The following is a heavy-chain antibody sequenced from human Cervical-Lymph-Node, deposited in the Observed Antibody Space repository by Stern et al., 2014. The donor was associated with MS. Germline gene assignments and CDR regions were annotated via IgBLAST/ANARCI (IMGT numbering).Heavy chain of an antibody. CDR2: INHESGGS. CDR1: GYTFTGHH. V-gene: IGHV1-2*02. D-gene: IGHD3-3*01. J-gene: IGHJ4*02. CDR3: ARGATIFGVAYPHFCDY. Sequence: VQLLESGAEVKKPGASVKVSCKASGYTFTGHHMHWVRQAPGQGLEWMGWINHESGGSNYAQKFQGRVTMTWDTSITTAFMEVRSLRSDDTAVYYCARGATIFGVAYPHFCDYWGQGSLVTVSS.